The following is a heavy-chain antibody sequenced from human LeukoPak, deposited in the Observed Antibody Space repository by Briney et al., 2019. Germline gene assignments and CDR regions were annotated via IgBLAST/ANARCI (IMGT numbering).Heavy chain of an antibody. Sequence: ASVKVSCKASGYTFAGYYMHWVRQAPGQGLEWMGRINPNSGGTNFAQKSQGRVTMTRDTSISTAYMELSRLRSDDTAVYYCAREGSWVSPDYWGQGTLVTVSS. J-gene: IGHJ4*02. CDR2: INPNSGGT. CDR1: GYTFAGYY. V-gene: IGHV1-2*06. D-gene: IGHD3-10*01. CDR3: AREGSWVSPDY.